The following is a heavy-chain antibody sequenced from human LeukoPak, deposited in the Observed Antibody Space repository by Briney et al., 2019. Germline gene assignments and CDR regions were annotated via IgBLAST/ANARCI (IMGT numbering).Heavy chain of an antibody. V-gene: IGHV1-3*01. CDR2: INAGNGNT. D-gene: IGHD2-15*01. J-gene: IGHJ5*02. CDR3: ARGGSGPVAIPPPNWFDP. CDR1: GYTFTSYA. Sequence: ASVKVSCKASGYTFTSYAMHWVRQAPGQRLEWMGWINAGNGNTKYSQKFQGRVTITRDTSASTAYMELRSLRSDDTAVYYCARGGSGPVAIPPPNWFDPWGQGTLVTVSS.